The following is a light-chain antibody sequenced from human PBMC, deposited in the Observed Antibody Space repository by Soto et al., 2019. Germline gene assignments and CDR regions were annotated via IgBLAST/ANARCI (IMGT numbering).Light chain of an antibody. J-gene: IGKJ5*01. V-gene: IGKV3-20*01. Sequence: IGLAQSPSPLSLSPRERATLSCRASQSVSSNLAWYQQKPGQAPRLLIYGASTRATGIPDRFSGSGSGTDFSLTITRLEPEDSAVYYCQQYGSSLTFGGGTRLEIK. CDR1: QSVSSN. CDR2: GAS. CDR3: QQYGSSLT.